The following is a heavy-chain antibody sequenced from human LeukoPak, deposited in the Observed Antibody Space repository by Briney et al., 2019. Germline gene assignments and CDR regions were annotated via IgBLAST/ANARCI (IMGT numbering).Heavy chain of an antibody. J-gene: IGHJ4*02. CDR3: ARGGDYYDSSGYYL. Sequence: ASVKVSCKGSGGTFSSYAISWVRQAPGQGLEWMGRIIPILGIANYAQKFQGRVTIPADKSTSTAYMELSSLRSEDTAVYYCARGGDYYDSSGYYLWGQGTLVTVSS. D-gene: IGHD3-22*01. CDR2: IIPILGIA. V-gene: IGHV1-69*04. CDR1: GGTFSSYA.